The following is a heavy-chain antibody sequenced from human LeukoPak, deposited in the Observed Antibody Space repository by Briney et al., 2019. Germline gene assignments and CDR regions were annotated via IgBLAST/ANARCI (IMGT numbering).Heavy chain of an antibody. Sequence: PSETLSLTCTVSGGSISSSSYSWGWIRQPPGKGLEWIGSIYYSGSTYYNPSLKSRVTISVDTSKNQFSLKLSSVTAADTAVYYCASEYSYGPHITFDYWGQGTLVTVSS. CDR3: ASEYSYGPHITFDY. CDR2: IYYSGST. V-gene: IGHV4-39*01. CDR1: GGSISSSSYS. D-gene: IGHD5-18*01. J-gene: IGHJ4*02.